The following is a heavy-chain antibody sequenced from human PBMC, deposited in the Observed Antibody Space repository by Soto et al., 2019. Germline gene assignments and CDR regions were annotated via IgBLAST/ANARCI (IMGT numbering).Heavy chain of an antibody. J-gene: IGHJ6*02. Sequence: ASVKVSCKAPGYTFTGYYMHWVRQAPGQGLEWMGWINPNSGGTNYAQKFQGRVTMTRDTSISTAYMELSRLRSDDTAVYYCARDSYNWNLLYYYGMDVWGQGTTVTVSS. CDR2: INPNSGGT. V-gene: IGHV1-2*02. CDR3: ARDSYNWNLLYYYGMDV. D-gene: IGHD1-20*01. CDR1: GYTFTGYY.